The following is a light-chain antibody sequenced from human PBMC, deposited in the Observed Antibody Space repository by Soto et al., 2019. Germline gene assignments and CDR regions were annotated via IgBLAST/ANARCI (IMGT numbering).Light chain of an antibody. CDR1: QTVLFASNNKNY. CDR3: QQYYTIPIT. Sequence: DILLTQSPDSLAVSLGERATINCKSSQTVLFASNNKNYLAWYQQKPGQAPKLLIYWASARESEVPDRFSGSGSETDFNFTITSLQAEDVAVYYCQQYYTIPITFGGGTKVDIK. V-gene: IGKV4-1*01. CDR2: WAS. J-gene: IGKJ4*01.